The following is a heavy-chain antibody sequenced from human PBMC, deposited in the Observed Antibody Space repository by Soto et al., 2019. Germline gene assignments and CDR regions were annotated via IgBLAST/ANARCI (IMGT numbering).Heavy chain of an antibody. D-gene: IGHD5-18*01. CDR1: GFNFNDYG. Sequence: QVQLVESGGGVVQPGRSLRLSCAASGFNFNDYGMHWVRQAPGKGLEWVAVISFGGGNEYYSDSVKGRFTISRDNSKNTLYLQMKGLRAEDTAVYYCAKDGGGKRATAIPGDWGRGTLVTVSS. CDR2: ISFGGGNE. CDR3: AKDGGGKRATAIPGD. V-gene: IGHV3-30*18. J-gene: IGHJ4*02.